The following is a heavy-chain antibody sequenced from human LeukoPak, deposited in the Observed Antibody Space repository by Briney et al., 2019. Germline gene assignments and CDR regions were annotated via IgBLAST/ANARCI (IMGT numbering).Heavy chain of an antibody. D-gene: IGHD2-2*01. Sequence: SETLSLTCTVSGGSISSYYWSWIRQPAGKGLEGIGRIYTSGSTNYNPSLKSRVTISVDKSKNQFSLKLSSVTAADTAVYYCARDSVVVPAATSYYYYYMDVWGKGTTVTVSS. J-gene: IGHJ6*03. CDR3: ARDSVVVPAATSYYYYYMDV. CDR2: IYTSGST. CDR1: GGSISSYY. V-gene: IGHV4-4*07.